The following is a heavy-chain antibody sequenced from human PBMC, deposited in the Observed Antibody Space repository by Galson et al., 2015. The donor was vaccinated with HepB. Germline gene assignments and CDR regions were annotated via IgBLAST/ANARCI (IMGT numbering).Heavy chain of an antibody. CDR3: ARDLRDGYVSAFDY. CDR2: INPNSGGT. Sequence: SVKVSCKASGYTFTDYYIHWVRQAPGQGLEWMGRINPNSGGTNYAQKFQDRVTMTRDTSISTAYMELSRLRYDDTVVYYCARDLRDGYVSAFDYWGQGTLVTVSS. CDR1: GYTFTDYY. D-gene: IGHD5-24*01. J-gene: IGHJ4*02. V-gene: IGHV1-2*05.